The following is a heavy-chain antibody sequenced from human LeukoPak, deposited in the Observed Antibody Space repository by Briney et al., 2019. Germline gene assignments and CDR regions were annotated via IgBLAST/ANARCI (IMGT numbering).Heavy chain of an antibody. CDR2: ISIGTSFI. J-gene: IGHJ5*02. Sequence: GGSLRLSCAASGFTFSSNNMNWVRQAPGKGLEWVAYISIGTSFIYYADSVKGGFTISRDNAKNSLFLQVNSLRAEDTAVYYCARCPTFRGWFDPWGQGTLVTVSS. CDR1: GFTFSSNN. CDR3: ARCPTFRGWFDP. D-gene: IGHD2/OR15-2a*01. V-gene: IGHV3-21*01.